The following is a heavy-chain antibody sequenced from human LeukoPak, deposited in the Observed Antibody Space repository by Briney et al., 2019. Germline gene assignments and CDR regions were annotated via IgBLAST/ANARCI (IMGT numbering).Heavy chain of an antibody. J-gene: IGHJ6*03. V-gene: IGHV3-21*01. CDR1: GFTFSTYS. D-gene: IGHD2-15*01. CDR2: ISSGGMWI. CDR3: ATITPAKGYYYYMDV. Sequence: PGGSLRLSCAASGFTFSTYSMNWVRQAPGKGLEWLSSISSGGMWIYYADSLKGRFTISRDNAKNSLYLQMNSLRAEDTAVYYCATITPAKGYYYYMDVWGKGTTVTVSS.